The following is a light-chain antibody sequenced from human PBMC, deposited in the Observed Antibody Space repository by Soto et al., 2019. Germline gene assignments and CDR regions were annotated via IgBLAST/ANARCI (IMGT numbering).Light chain of an antibody. Sequence: QSALTQPPSASGSPGQSVAISCTGTSSDVGGYNYVSWYQQHPGKAPKLMIYEVNKRPSGVPDRFSGSKSGNTASLTVSGLQDEDEAYYYCSSYAGSGNVFGTGTKVTVL. J-gene: IGLJ1*01. CDR1: SSDVGGYNY. CDR2: EVN. CDR3: SSYAGSGNV. V-gene: IGLV2-8*01.